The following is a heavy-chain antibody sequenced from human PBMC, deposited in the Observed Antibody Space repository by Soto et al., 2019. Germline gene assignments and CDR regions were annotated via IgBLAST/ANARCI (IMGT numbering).Heavy chain of an antibody. J-gene: IGHJ6*01. V-gene: IGHV4-34*01. CDR1: GGSFSGYY. Sequence: ASETLSLTCAVYGGSFSGYYWSWIRQPPGNGLEWIGEINHSGSTNYNPSLKSRVTISVDTSKNQFSLKVSSVTAADTAVYYCARGGYYYYGMDVWGQATTVTVSS. CDR2: INHSGST. CDR3: ARGGYYYYGMDV.